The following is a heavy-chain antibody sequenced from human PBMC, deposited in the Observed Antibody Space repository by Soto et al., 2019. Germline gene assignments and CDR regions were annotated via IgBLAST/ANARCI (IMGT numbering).Heavy chain of an antibody. J-gene: IGHJ6*02. CDR1: GGSISIYH. D-gene: IGHD3-3*01. CDR3: ARDNTDFWSGTSFGTDV. V-gene: IGHV4-4*07. CDR2: VYTSGSM. Sequence: SETLSLTCIVSGGSISIYHWSLIRQPAGKGLEWIGRVYTSGSMNYNPSLKSRVTMSVDTSKKQFSLKLSSVTAADTAVYYSARDNTDFWSGTSFGTDVWGQGNTFTVSS.